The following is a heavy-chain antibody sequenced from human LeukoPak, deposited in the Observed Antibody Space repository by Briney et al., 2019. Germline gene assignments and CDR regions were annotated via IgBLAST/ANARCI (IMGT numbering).Heavy chain of an antibody. V-gene: IGHV4-39*01. CDR1: GGSISSSSYY. CDR2: IYYSGST. J-gene: IGHJ5*02. D-gene: IGHD3-10*01. CDR3: ARLTMVRGVIISGFDP. Sequence: KPSETLSLTCTVSGGSISSSSYYWGWIRQPPGRGLEWIGSIYYSGSTYYNPSLKSRVTISVDTSKNQFSLKLSSVTAADTAVYYCARLTMVRGVIISGFDPWGQGTLVTVSS.